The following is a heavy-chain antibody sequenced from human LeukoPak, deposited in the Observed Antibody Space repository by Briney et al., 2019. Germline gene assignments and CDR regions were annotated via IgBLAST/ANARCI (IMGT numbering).Heavy chain of an antibody. CDR1: GFTFSSYG. V-gene: IGHV3-30*02. CDR3: AKDLMITMAPGGY. Sequence: PGGSLRLSCAASGFTFSSYGMHWARQAPGKGLEWVAVIWYDGSNKYYADSVKGRFTISRDNSKNTLYLQMNSLRAEDTAVYYCAKDLMITMAPGGYWGQGTLVTVSS. CDR2: IWYDGSNK. D-gene: IGHD3-10*01. J-gene: IGHJ4*02.